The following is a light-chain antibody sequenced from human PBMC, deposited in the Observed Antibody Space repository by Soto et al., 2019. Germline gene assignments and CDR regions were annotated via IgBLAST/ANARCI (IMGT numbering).Light chain of an antibody. J-gene: IGKJ1*01. CDR2: AAS. CDR1: QSISSY. V-gene: IGKV1D-8*01. CDR3: QQYYRCPRT. Sequence: VIGMTQSPAILSVSTGDRATICCRMSQSISSYLAWYQQKPGKAPALLIYAASTWYSGVPSRFSGSGSGTDFTLTISSLSAEVFATYYWQQYYRCPRTFGQGTKVEIK.